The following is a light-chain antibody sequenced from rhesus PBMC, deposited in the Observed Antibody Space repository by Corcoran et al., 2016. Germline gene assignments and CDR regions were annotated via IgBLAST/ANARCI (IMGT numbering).Light chain of an antibody. CDR3: QQYSNWLT. CDR1: QSVSSS. V-gene: IGKV3-35*01. Sequence: EIVLTQSPATLSLSPGERATLSCRASQSVSSSLAWYQQKPGQAPRLLIYDASSRATSIPDRFSGSGSGTDFTITSSSLEPEDVGVYYCQQYSNWLTFGGGTKVELK. CDR2: DAS. J-gene: IGKJ4*01.